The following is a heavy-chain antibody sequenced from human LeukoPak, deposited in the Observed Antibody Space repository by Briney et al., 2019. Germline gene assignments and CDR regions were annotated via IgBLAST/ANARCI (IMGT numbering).Heavy chain of an antibody. J-gene: IGHJ4*02. CDR2: MNPNSGNT. CDR3: ARGSRVSTIFRTY. V-gene: IGHV1-8*01. D-gene: IGHD3-9*01. Sequence: GASVKVTCKASGYTFTSYDINWVRQATGQGLEWMGWMNPNSGNTGYAQKFQGRVTMTRNTSISTAYMELSSLRSEDTAVYYCARGSRVSTIFRTYWGQGTLVTVSS. CDR1: GYTFTSYD.